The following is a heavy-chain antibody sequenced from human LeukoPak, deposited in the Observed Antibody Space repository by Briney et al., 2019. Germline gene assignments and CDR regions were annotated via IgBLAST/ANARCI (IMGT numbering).Heavy chain of an antibody. CDR3: ARVPDYGDYVDPIYAFDI. CDR2: TYYRSNWYN. V-gene: IGHV6-1*01. D-gene: IGHD4-17*01. Sequence: SQTLSLTCAISGDSVSSNSAAWNWISQSPSRGLEWLGKTYYRSNWYNDYAVSVKSRITINPDTSKNQFSLQLNSVTPEDTAVYYCARVPDYGDYVDPIYAFDIWGQGTMVTVSS. CDR1: GDSVSSNSAA. J-gene: IGHJ3*02.